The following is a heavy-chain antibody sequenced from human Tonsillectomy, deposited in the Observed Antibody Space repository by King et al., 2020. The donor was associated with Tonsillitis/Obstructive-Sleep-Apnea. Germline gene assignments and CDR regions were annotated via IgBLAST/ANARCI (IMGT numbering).Heavy chain of an antibody. CDR1: GFTFSTYA. J-gene: IGHJ5*02. CDR2: ISYDGSNK. Sequence: VQLVESGGAGVQPGRSLRVSCAASGFTFSTYAMHWVRQAPGKGLEWVAVISYDGSNKYYADSVKGRFTISRDNSKNTLYLRMNSLRAEDTAVYYCARPTEDHYYDIRDYYPNCFDPWGQGTLVSVSS. D-gene: IGHD3-22*01. CDR3: ARPTEDHYYDIRDYYPNCFDP. V-gene: IGHV3-30*04.